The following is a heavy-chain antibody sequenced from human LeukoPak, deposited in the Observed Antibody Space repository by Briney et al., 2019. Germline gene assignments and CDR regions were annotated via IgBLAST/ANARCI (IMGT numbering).Heavy chain of an antibody. CDR2: IYSGGST. CDR1: GFTVSSNY. CDR3: AKDLGFGELLSPYFDY. V-gene: IGHV3-53*01. Sequence: GGSLRLSCAASGFTVSSNYMSWVRQAPGKGLEWVSVIYSGGSTYCADSVKGRFTISRDNSKNTLYLQMNSLRAEDTAVYYCAKDLGFGELLSPYFDYWGQGTLVTVSS. D-gene: IGHD3-10*01. J-gene: IGHJ4*02.